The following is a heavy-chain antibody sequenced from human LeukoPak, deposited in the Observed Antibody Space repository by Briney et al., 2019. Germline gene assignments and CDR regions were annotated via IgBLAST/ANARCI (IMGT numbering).Heavy chain of an antibody. CDR3: AKVGLTTGDY. J-gene: IGHJ4*02. V-gene: IGHV3-23*01. D-gene: IGHD4-11*01. Sequence: GGSLRLSCAVSGFTFSSYAMTWVRQTPGKGLEWVSAITASGGSTYYADSVKGRFTISRDNSKNTLYLQVNSLRAEDTAVYYCAKVGLTTGDYWGQGTLVTVSS. CDR2: ITASGGST. CDR1: GFTFSSYA.